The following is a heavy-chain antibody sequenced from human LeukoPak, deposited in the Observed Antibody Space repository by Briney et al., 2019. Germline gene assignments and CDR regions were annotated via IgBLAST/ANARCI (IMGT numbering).Heavy chain of an antibody. CDR3: ARTIAVAAYFDY. Sequence: GGSLRLSCAASGFTSSSYWMSWVRQAPGKGLEWVSVIYSGGSTYYADSVKGRFTISRHNSKNTLYLQMNSLRAEDTAVYYCARTIAVAAYFDYWGQGTLVTVSS. D-gene: IGHD6-19*01. CDR1: GFTSSSYW. CDR2: IYSGGST. J-gene: IGHJ4*02. V-gene: IGHV3-53*04.